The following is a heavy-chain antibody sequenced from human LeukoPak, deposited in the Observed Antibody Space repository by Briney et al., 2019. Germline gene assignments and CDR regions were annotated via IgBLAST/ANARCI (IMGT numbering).Heavy chain of an antibody. Sequence: SQTLSLTCTVSGDSLINYYWGSTRQSPGKGLEWIGYIYYSGSTNYNPSIKSRVTMSVDTSRTQFSLNLTSVTAADTAVYYCAKVSGFPPLYFYGVGVWGQGTTVTVSS. CDR3: AKVSGFPPLYFYGVGV. CDR1: GDSLINYY. J-gene: IGHJ6*02. V-gene: IGHV4-59*01. CDR2: IYYSGST. D-gene: IGHD6-25*01.